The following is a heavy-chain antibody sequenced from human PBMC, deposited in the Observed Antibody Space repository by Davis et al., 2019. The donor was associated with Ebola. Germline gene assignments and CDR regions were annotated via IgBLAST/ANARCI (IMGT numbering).Heavy chain of an antibody. CDR3: AGRMQQLAEPYYYYYYGMVD. J-gene: IGHJ6*02. CDR1: GGPISSSNW. Sequence: MPSETLSLTCAVSGGPISSSNWWSWVRQPPGKGLEWLGEIYHSGSTNYNPSLKSRVTISVDKAKNQFSLKLSSVTAADTAVYYCAGRMQQLAEPYYYYYYGMVDWGQGTTVTVSS. D-gene: IGHD6-13*01. V-gene: IGHV4-4*02. CDR2: IYHSGST.